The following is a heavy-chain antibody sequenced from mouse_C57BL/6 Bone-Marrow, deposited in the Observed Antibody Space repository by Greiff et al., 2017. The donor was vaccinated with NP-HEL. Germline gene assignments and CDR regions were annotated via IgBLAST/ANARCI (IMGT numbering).Heavy chain of an antibody. CDR2: INPNNGGT. Sequence: VQLQQSGPELVKPGASVKIPCKASGYTFTDYNMDWVKQSHGKSLEWIGDINPNNGGTIYNQKFKGKATLTVDKSSSTAYMELRSLTSEDTAVYYCARSYYYGSSPAWFAYWGQGTLVTVSA. J-gene: IGHJ3*01. CDR3: ARSYYYGSSPAWFAY. CDR1: GYTFTDYN. V-gene: IGHV1-18*01. D-gene: IGHD1-1*01.